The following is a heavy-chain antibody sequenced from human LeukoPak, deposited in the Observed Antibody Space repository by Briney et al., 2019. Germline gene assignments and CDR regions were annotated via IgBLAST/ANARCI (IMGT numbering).Heavy chain of an antibody. D-gene: IGHD2-2*01. J-gene: IGHJ2*01. CDR2: ITRSGSVI. CDR3: ARDSKGHCASTSCYEVRYFDL. V-gene: IGHV3-48*04. CDR1: GFTFSSYW. Sequence: GGSLRLSCAASGFTFSSYWMSWVRQAPGKGLEWVSFITRSGSVIYYADSVKGRFTISRDNAKSSLYLQMNSLSVEDTAVYYCARDSKGHCASTSCYEVRYFDLWGRGTLVTVSS.